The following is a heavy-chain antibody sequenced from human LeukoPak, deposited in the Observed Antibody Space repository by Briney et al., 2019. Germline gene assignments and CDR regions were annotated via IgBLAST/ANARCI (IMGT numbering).Heavy chain of an antibody. CDR1: GFTFVDYG. Sequence: PGGSLRLSCATSGFTFVDYGLSWVRRAPGKGLEWLCAINYNGAITDYADSVRGRFTISRDNSKNRLFLQMNSLRAEDTAFYYCARCPRDNCRGGFDYWGQGALVTVSS. CDR2: INYNGAIT. D-gene: IGHD1-1*01. CDR3: ARCPRDNCRGGFDY. V-gene: IGHV3-20*04. J-gene: IGHJ4*02.